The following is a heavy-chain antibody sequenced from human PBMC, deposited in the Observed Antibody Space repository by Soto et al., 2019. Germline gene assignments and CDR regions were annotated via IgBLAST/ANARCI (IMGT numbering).Heavy chain of an antibody. V-gene: IGHV3-23*01. D-gene: IGHD3-3*01. CDR3: ARWSYLDY. CDR2: ISGSDGKT. CDR1: GFSFGSYA. J-gene: IGHJ4*02. Sequence: GGSLRLSCAASGFSFGSYALSWVRQAPGKGLEWVSTISGSDGKTFYADSVKGRFSISRDTSQNTLYLQMNSLRADDTAIYYCARWSYLDYWGQGTRVNVS.